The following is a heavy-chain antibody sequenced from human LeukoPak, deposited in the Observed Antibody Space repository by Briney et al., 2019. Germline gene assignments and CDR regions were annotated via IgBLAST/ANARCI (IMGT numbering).Heavy chain of an antibody. Sequence: GGSLRLSCAASGFTFSSYSMNWVHQAPGKGLQWVSAISNSGYSTNYANSVKGRFTISRDNAKNTLYLQMNSLRAEDTAVYYCARDGSLPDYWGQGTLVTVSS. J-gene: IGHJ4*02. CDR2: ISNSGYST. V-gene: IGHV3-21*01. CDR3: ARDGSLPDY. CDR1: GFTFSSYS.